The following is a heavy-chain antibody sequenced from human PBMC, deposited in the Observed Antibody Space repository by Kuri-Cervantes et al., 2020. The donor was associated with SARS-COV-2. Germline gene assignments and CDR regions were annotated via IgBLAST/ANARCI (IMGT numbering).Heavy chain of an antibody. D-gene: IGHD1-20*01. CDR3: VRDGYHWNFDY. J-gene: IGHJ4*02. Sequence: GESLKISCAASGFTFSGHWIHWVRQAPGKGLVWVSRINPDGSYTNNADSVKGRFTLSRDNAKNMLFLQMNSLRAEDTAVYYCVRDGYHWNFDYWGQGTRVTVSS. CDR2: INPDGSYT. V-gene: IGHV3-74*01. CDR1: GFTFSGHW.